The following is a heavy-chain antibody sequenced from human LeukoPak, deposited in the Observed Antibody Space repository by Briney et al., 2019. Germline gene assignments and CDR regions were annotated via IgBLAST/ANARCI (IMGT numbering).Heavy chain of an antibody. D-gene: IGHD2-2*01. CDR1: GGSFSSYY. J-gene: IGHJ4*02. CDR2: ITHRGTT. Sequence: PSETLSLTCAVYGGSFSSYYWTWVRQPPGKGLEWIGEITHRGTTHYNPSPKSRVTISVDTQFALKLTSVTAADTAVYYCAILGYCSSASCYAIPIWGQGSLVTVSS. CDR3: AILGYCSSASCYAIPI. V-gene: IGHV4-34*01.